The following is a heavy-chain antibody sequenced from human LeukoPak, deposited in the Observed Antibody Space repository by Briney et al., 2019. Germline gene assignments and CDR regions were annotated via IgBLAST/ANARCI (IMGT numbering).Heavy chain of an antibody. J-gene: IGHJ5*02. Sequence: ASVKVSCKASGYTFTGYYMHWVRQAPGQGLEWMGRINPNSGDTNYAQKFQGRVTMTRDTSISTAYMELSRLRSDDTAVYYCARACSGGSCYSDNWFDPWGQGTLVTVCS. CDR2: INPNSGDT. CDR1: GYTFTGYY. V-gene: IGHV1-2*06. CDR3: ARACSGGSCYSDNWFDP. D-gene: IGHD2-15*01.